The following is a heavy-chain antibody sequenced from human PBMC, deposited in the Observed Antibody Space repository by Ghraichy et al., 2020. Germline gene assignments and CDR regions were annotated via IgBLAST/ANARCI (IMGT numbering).Heavy chain of an antibody. V-gene: IGHV3-23*01. CDR3: ATEDQVGYCSSTSCYVGGYNY. J-gene: IGHJ4*02. Sequence: GGSLRLSCAASGFTFSSYAMSWVRQAPGKGLEWVSAISGSGGSTYYADSVKGRFTISRDNSKNTLYLQMNSLRAEDTAVYYCATEDQVGYCSSTSCYVGGYNYWGQGTLVTVSS. CDR1: GFTFSSYA. CDR2: ISGSGGST. D-gene: IGHD2-2*01.